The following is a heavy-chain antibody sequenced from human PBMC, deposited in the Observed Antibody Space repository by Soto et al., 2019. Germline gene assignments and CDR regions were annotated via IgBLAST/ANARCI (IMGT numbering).Heavy chain of an antibody. CDR1: GDSVSSNSAA. CDR2: TYYRSKWYN. Sequence: SQTLSLTGAISGDSVSSNSAAWNWIRQSPSRGLEWLGRTYYRSKWYNDYAVSVKSRITINPDTSKNQFSLQLNSVTPEDTAVYYCARAVYYDFWSGYYITPPFDYWGQGTLVTVSS. D-gene: IGHD3-3*01. J-gene: IGHJ4*02. CDR3: ARAVYYDFWSGYYITPPFDY. V-gene: IGHV6-1*01.